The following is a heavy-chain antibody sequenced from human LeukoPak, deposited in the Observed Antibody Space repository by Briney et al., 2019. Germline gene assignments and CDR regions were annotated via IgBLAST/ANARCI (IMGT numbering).Heavy chain of an antibody. CDR2: IYSGGST. Sequence: GGSLRLSCAASGFTVSSNYMSWVRQAPGKGLEWVSVIYSGGSTYYADSVKGRFTISRDNSKNTLYLQMNSLRAEDTAVYYCARDQERFYQLPSYYYYGMDVWGQGTTVTVSS. V-gene: IGHV3-66*01. J-gene: IGHJ6*02. CDR3: ARDQERFYQLPSYYYYGMDV. D-gene: IGHD2-2*01. CDR1: GFTVSSNY.